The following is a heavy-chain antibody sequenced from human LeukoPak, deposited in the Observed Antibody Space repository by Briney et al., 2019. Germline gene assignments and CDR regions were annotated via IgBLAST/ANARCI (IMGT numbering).Heavy chain of an antibody. J-gene: IGHJ4*02. CDR2: ISSSGSTI. V-gene: IGHV3-48*03. CDR3: ARDDPLARSDY. Sequence: PGGSLRLSCAASGFTFSSYEMNWVRQAPGKGLEWVSCISSSGSTIYYADSVKGRFTISRDNAKNSLYLQMNSLRAEDTAVYYCARDDPLARSDYWGQGTLVTVSS. CDR1: GFTFSSYE.